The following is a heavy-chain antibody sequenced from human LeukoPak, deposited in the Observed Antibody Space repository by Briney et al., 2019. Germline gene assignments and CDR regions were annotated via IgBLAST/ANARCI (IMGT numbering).Heavy chain of an antibody. V-gene: IGHV1-46*01. D-gene: IGHD6-13*01. Sequence: GASVKVSCKASGCTFTSYYMHWVRQAPGQGLEWTGIINPSGGSTSYAQKFRGRVTMTRDTSTSTVYMELSSLRSEDTAVYYCARGGHSSSWHRTDEYYFDYWGQGTLVTVSS. CDR2: INPSGGST. CDR1: GCTFTSYY. J-gene: IGHJ4*02. CDR3: ARGGHSSSWHRTDEYYFDY.